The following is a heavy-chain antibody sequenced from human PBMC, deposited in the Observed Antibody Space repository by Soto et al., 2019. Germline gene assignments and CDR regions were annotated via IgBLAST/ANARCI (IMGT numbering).Heavy chain of an antibody. D-gene: IGHD1-26*01. J-gene: IGHJ2*01. CDR1: GYTFTSYA. CDR3: ARGGSLYWYFDL. CDR2: INAGNGNT. Sequence: ASVMVSCNASGYTFTSYAMHWVRQAPGQRLEWMGWINAGNGNTKYSQKFQGRVTITRDTSASTAYMELSSLRSEDTAVYYCARGGSLYWYFDLWGRGTLVTVSS. V-gene: IGHV1-3*01.